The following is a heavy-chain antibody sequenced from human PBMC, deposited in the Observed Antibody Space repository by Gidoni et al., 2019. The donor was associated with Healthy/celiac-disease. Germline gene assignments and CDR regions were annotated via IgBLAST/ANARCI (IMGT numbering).Heavy chain of an antibody. J-gene: IGHJ6*03. D-gene: IGHD2-2*01. CDR2: IDTSGST. Sequence: QVQLQASGPGLVKPSETLSLPCPASGGSISSYYWRWIRQPAGKGLEWIGRIDTSGSTNYNPSLKSRVTMSVDTSKNQFSLKLSSVTAADTAVYYCARTPIVVVPAAPYYYYYYMDVWGKGTTVTVSS. CDR3: ARTPIVVVPAAPYYYYYYMDV. CDR1: GGSISSYY. V-gene: IGHV4-4*07.